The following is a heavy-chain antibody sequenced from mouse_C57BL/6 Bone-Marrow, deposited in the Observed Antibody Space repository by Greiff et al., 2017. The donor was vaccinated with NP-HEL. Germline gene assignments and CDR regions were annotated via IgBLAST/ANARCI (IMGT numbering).Heavy chain of an antibody. J-gene: IGHJ2*01. CDR3: AIILTFDY. CDR1: GYTFTSYW. Sequence: QVQLQQPGAELVKPGASVKVSCTASGYTFTSYWLHWVTQRPGPGLAWLGCIHPSASATNSHHTFTGPSTLTVDKSSSTAYLQLSSLTSEDSAVYYCAIILTFDYWGQGTTLTVSS. CDR2: IHPSASAT. V-gene: IGHV1-74*01.